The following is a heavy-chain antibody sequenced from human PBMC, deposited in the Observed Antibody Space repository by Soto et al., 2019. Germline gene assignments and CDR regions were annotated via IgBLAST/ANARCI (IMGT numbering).Heavy chain of an antibody. V-gene: IGHV4-31*03. CDR3: ARVSGCSSTSCYTWFGTERYYYGMDV. CDR2: IYYSGST. J-gene: IGHJ6*02. D-gene: IGHD2-2*02. Sequence: SETLSLTCTVSGGSISSGGYYWSWIRQHPGKGLEWIGYIYYSGSTYYNPSLKSRVTISVDTSKNQFSLKLSSGTAADTAVYYCARVSGCSSTSCYTWFGTERYYYGMDVWGQGTTVTVSS. CDR1: GGSISSGGYY.